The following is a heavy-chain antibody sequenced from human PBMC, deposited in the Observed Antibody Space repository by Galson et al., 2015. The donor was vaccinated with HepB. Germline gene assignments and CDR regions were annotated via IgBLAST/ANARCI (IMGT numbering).Heavy chain of an antibody. Sequence: SETLSLTCTVSGGSISSSSYYWGWIRQPPGKGLEWIGSIYYSGSTYYNPSLKSRVTISVDTSKNQFSLKLSSVTAADTAVYYCARAVGYSYGPNFDYWGQGTLVTVSS. J-gene: IGHJ4*02. CDR3: ARAVGYSYGPNFDY. V-gene: IGHV4-39*07. CDR1: GGSISSSSYY. CDR2: IYYSGST. D-gene: IGHD5-18*01.